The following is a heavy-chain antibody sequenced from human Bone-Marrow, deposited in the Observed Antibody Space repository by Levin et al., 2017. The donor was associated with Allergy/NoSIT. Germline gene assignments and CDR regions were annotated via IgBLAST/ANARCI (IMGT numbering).Heavy chain of an antibody. J-gene: IGHJ5*02. D-gene: IGHD3-10*01. CDR2: IYYIGTT. CDR3: AREHYGSGSYGWFDP. V-gene: IGHV4-59*01. Sequence: PSETLSLTRNVSGASISSFYWSWIRQPPGKGLEWIGHIYYIGTTDYNPSLKSRVTMSVDTSKNQLSLKLTSVTAAAKAVYHCAREHYGSGSYGWFDPWGQGILVSVSS. CDR1: GASISSFY.